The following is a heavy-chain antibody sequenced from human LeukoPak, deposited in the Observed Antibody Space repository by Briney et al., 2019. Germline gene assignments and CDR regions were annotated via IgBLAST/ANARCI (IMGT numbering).Heavy chain of an antibody. CDR3: ARSIVLMVYAWFDP. CDR2: ISAYNGNT. J-gene: IGHJ5*02. D-gene: IGHD2-8*01. CDR1: GYTFASYG. V-gene: IGHV1-18*01. Sequence: ASVKVSCKASGYTFASYGISWVRQAPGQGLEWMGWISAYNGNTNYAQKLQGRVTMTTDTSTSTAYMELRSLRSDDTAVYYCARSIVLMVYAWFDPWGQGTLVTVSS.